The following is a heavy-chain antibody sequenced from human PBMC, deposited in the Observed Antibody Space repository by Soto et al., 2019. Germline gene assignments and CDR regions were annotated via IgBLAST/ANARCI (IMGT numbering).Heavy chain of an antibody. J-gene: IGHJ6*02. V-gene: IGHV4-34*01. CDR1: GGSFSGYY. CDR2: INHSGST. D-gene: IGHD3-3*01. CDR3: ARAVVPYYDFWSGYTHYGMDV. Sequence: SETLSLTCAVYGGSFSGYYWSWIRQPPGKGLEWIGEINHSGSTNYNPSLKSRVTISVDTSKNQFSLKLSSVTAADTAVYYCARAVVPYYDFWSGYTHYGMDVWGQGTTVTVSS.